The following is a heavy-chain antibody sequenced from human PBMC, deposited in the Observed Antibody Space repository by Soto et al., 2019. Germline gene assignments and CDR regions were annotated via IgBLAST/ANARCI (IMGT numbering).Heavy chain of an antibody. CDR1: GGTFSSYA. Sequence: QLQLVQSGAEVKKPGSSVKVSCKASGGTFSSYAISWVRQAPGQGLEWMGGLIPIFGTANYAQKFQGRVTITADESTSTADLELSRLRSEDTAVYYCARALGDVVVPAAISGFDYWGQGTLVTVSS. J-gene: IGHJ4*02. CDR3: ARALGDVVVPAAISGFDY. D-gene: IGHD2-2*01. CDR2: LIPIFGTA. V-gene: IGHV1-69*01.